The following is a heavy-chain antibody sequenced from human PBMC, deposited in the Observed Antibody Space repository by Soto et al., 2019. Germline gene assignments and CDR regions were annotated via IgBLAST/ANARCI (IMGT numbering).Heavy chain of an antibody. J-gene: IGHJ3*02. V-gene: IGHV3-73*01. CDR2: IRSKANSYAT. CDR1: GFTFSGSA. CDR3: TSRLPAADAFDI. Sequence: GGSLRLSCAASGFTFSGSAMHWVRQASGKGLEWVGRIRSKANSYATAYAASVKGRFTISRDDSKNTAYLQMNSLKTEDTAVYYCTSRLPAADAFDIWGQGTMVTVSS. D-gene: IGHD2-2*01.